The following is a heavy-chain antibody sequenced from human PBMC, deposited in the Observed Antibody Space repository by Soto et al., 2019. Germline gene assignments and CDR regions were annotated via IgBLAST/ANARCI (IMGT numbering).Heavy chain of an antibody. V-gene: IGHV4-34*01. CDR2: INHSGSP. CDR3: ARVHGFPPYYYYGMDV. D-gene: IGHD3-10*01. J-gene: IGHJ6*02. Sequence: SETLSVTCAVYCVSFSGYYWSLIRQPPGYGLEWIGAINHSGSPNYNPSRKSRVTMSVDTSKNQFSLKLSSVTAADTAVYYCARVHGFPPYYYYGMDVWGQGTTVT. CDR1: CVSFSGYY.